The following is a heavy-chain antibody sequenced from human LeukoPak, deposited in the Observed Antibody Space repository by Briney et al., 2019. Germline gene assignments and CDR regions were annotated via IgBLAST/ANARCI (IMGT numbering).Heavy chain of an antibody. CDR2: IWYDGSNK. J-gene: IGHJ4*02. CDR1: GFTFSSYG. V-gene: IGHV3-33*06. D-gene: IGHD6-13*01. CDR3: AKSRPGRAAAASYFDY. Sequence: TGGSLRLFCPASGFTFSSYGMHWVRQAPGKGLEWVAVIWYDGSNKYYADSVKGRFTISRDNSKNTLYLQMNSLRAEDTAVYYCAKSRPGRAAAASYFDYWGQGTLVTVSS.